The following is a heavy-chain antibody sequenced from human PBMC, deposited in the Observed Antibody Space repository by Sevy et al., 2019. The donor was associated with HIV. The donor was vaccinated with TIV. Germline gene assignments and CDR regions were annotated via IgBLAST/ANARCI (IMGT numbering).Heavy chain of an antibody. CDR1: DFIFSDYD. Sequence: GGSLRLSCAAFDFIFSDYDMNWVRQAPGKGLEWISVISSRSSYIKYADTLKGRVTISRDNANNSLFLQLNSLRAKDTPDYYCARAVDYYDRGGIHHRGQGALVTVSS. V-gene: IGHV3-21*03. CDR3: ARAVDYYDRGGIHH. J-gene: IGHJ1*01. CDR2: ISSRSSYI. D-gene: IGHD3-22*01.